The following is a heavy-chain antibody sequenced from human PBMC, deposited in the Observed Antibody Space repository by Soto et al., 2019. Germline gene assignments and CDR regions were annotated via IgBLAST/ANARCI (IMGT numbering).Heavy chain of an antibody. Sequence: EVQLLESGGGLVQPGGSLRLSCAASRFTFISYAMNWVRQAPGKGLQWVSAIRGGGDATFYADSVKGRFTISRVNARNPVTLQMNCLGADDTAVYYCARKVPGSTTRPDYWYFDLWGRGTLVTVSS. CDR3: ARKVPGSTTRPDYWYFDL. J-gene: IGHJ2*01. V-gene: IGHV3-23*01. D-gene: IGHD2-2*01. CDR1: RFTFISYA. CDR2: IRGGGDAT.